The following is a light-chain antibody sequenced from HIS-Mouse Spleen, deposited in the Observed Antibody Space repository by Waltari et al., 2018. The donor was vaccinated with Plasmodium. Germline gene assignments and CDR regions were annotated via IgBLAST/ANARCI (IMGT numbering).Light chain of an antibody. CDR3: QSADSSGTPNWV. V-gene: IGLV3-25*03. J-gene: IGLJ3*02. Sequence: SYELTQPPSASVSPGQTARITCSGDALPKQYADWYQQKPGQAPVLVIYKDSERPTGIPERFSGSSSGTTVTLTISGVQAEDEADYYCQSADSSGTPNWVFGGGTKLTVL. CDR2: KDS. CDR1: ALPKQY.